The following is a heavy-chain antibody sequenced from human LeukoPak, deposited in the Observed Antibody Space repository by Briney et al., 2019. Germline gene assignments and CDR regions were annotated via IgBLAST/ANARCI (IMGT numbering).Heavy chain of an antibody. CDR2: ISYDGSNK. D-gene: IGHD3-16*02. Sequence: GGSLRLSCAASGFTFSSYAMHWVRQAPGKGLEWVAVISYDGSNKYYADSAKGRFTISRDNSKNTLYLQMNSLRAEDTAVYYCARENQDYVWGSYRSSLDYWGQGTLVTVSS. J-gene: IGHJ4*02. CDR3: ARENQDYVWGSYRSSLDY. CDR1: GFTFSSYA. V-gene: IGHV3-30-3*01.